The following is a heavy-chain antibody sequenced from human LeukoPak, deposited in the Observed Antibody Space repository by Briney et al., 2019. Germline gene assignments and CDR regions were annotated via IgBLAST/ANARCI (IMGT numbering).Heavy chain of an antibody. CDR2: IYHSGTT. J-gene: IGHJ4*02. Sequence: SETLSLTCTVSGGSISDYYWSWIRQSPGKGLEWIGYIYHSGTTNYNPSLKSRVTISVDTSKNQFSLKLSSVTAADTAVYYCARGGGRYSYGYHDYWGQGTLVTVSS. V-gene: IGHV4-59*01. CDR1: GGSISDYY. CDR3: ARGGGRYSYGYHDY. D-gene: IGHD5-18*01.